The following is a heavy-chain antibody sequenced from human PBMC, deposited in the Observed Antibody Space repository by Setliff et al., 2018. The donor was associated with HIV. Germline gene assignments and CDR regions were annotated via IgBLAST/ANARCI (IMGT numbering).Heavy chain of an antibody. D-gene: IGHD6-19*01. J-gene: IGHJ6*03. CDR3: ARGLAVAGKSYYSYYYMDV. CDR1: GYTLTELS. CDR2: FDPEDGET. Sequence: ASVKVSCKISGYTLTELSIHWVRQAPGKGLEWMANFDPEDGETFYAQKFQGRLTMTEDTSTDTAYMELSSLRSDDTAMYYCARGLAVAGKSYYSYYYMDVWGKGTTVTVSS. V-gene: IGHV1-24*01.